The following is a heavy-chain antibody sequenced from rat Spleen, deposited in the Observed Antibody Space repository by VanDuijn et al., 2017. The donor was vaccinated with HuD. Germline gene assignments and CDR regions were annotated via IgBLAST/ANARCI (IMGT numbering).Heavy chain of an antibody. CDR3: TRDRLKWFDY. D-gene: IGHD1-1*01. CDR1: GFSLTSYN. V-gene: IGHV2-30*01. CDR2: IWTGGST. Sequence: QVQLKESGPGLVKPSLTLSLTCTVSGFSLTSYNVHWVRQPTGKGLEWMGVIWTGGSTDYNSALKSRLSISRDTSKSQVFLKMNSLQTEDTAIYYCTRDRLKWFDYWGQGVMVTVSS. J-gene: IGHJ2*01.